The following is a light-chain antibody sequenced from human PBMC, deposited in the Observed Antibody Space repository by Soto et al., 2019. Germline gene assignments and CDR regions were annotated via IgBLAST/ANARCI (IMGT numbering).Light chain of an antibody. V-gene: IGKV1-17*01. CDR2: DVS. Sequence: DIQMTQSPSSLSASVGDRVTITCRASQAIRNDLGWYQQKPGKAPKLLIYDVSSLESGVPSRFSGSGSGTEFTLTISSLQPDDFATYYCQQYNTFWTFGQGTRLEIK. J-gene: IGKJ5*01. CDR3: QQYNTFWT. CDR1: QAIRND.